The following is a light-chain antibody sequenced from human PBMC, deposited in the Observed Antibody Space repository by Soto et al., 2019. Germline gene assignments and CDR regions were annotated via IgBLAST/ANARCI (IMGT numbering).Light chain of an antibody. CDR1: SSDVGGYNY. V-gene: IGLV2-14*01. J-gene: IGLJ3*02. CDR3: SSYTSSSTVV. Sequence: QSVLTQPASVSGSHGRSITISCTGTSSDVGGYNYVSWYQQHAGKAPKLMIYEVSNRPSGVSNRFSGSKSGNTASLTISGLQAEDEADYYCSSYTSSSTVVFGGGTNLTVL. CDR2: EVS.